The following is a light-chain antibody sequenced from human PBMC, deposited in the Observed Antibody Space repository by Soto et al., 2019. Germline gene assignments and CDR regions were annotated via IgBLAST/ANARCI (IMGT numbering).Light chain of an antibody. J-gene: IGKJ4*01. CDR2: AAS. CDR1: QDISSY. CDR3: QQLRSYPST. V-gene: IGKV1-9*01. Sequence: DIHMTQSPSSLSASLGDRVTITLRASQDISSYLAWYQQKPGKAPTLLIYAASTLQSGVPSRFSGSGFGTDFTLTISSLQAEDFASYYCQQLRSYPSTFGGGTKVDI.